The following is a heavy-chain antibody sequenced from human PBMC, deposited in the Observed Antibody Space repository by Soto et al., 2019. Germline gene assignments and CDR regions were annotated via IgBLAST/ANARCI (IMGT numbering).Heavy chain of an antibody. Sequence: QVQLVQSGAEVKKPGSSVKVSCKASGGTFSSYAISWVRQAPGQGLEWMGGIIPIFGTANYAQKLQGRVTITADESTSKAYMELSSLRSEDTAVYYCASPGERRDGYNYLMPFDYWGQGTLVTVSS. CDR3: ASPGERRDGYNYLMPFDY. J-gene: IGHJ4*02. CDR1: GGTFSSYA. V-gene: IGHV1-69*01. CDR2: IIPIFGTA. D-gene: IGHD5-12*01.